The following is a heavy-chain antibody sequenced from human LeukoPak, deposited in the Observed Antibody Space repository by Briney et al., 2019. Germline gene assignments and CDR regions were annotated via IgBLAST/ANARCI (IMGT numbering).Heavy chain of an antibody. CDR1: GFTVSSNY. J-gene: IGHJ3*02. CDR2: IYSGGST. Sequence: PGGSLRLSCAASGFTVSSNYMSWVRQAPGKGLEWVSVIYSGGSTYYADSVKGRFTISRDNSKNTLYPQMNSLRAEDTAVYYCARGAGYGEVLGPFDIWGQGTMVTVSS. V-gene: IGHV3-53*01. CDR3: ARGAGYGEVLGPFDI. D-gene: IGHD4-17*01.